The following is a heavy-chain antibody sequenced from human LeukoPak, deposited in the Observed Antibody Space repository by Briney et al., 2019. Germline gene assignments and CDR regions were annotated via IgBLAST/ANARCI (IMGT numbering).Heavy chain of an antibody. CDR2: IYTSGNT. V-gene: IGHV4-61*02. CDR1: GGSISSGSYY. D-gene: IGHD1-26*01. J-gene: IGHJ4*02. Sequence: SETLSLTCTVSGGSISSGSYYWSWIRQPAGKGLEWIGRIYTSGNTNYNPSLKSRVTISVDTSKNQFSLKLSSVTAADTAVYYCARGGSYLGHCDYWGQGTLVTVSS. CDR3: ARGGSYLGHCDY.